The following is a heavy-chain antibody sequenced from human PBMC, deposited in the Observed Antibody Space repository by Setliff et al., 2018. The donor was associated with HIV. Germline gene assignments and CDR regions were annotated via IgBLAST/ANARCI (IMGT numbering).Heavy chain of an antibody. J-gene: IGHJ6*02. D-gene: IGHD3-10*01. CDR3: ARPTNIDTLYYGSQSFYMYYYGMDV. CDR1: GLTFRNNG. CDR2: IQYDGKNE. Sequence: GGSLRLSCAASGLTFRNNGFHWVRQAPGKGLDWVAYIQYDGKNEYYADSMKGRFTISRDNAKNSLYLQMNSLRAEDTAVYFCARPTNIDTLYYGSQSFYMYYYGMDVWGQGTTVTVSS. V-gene: IGHV3-33*05.